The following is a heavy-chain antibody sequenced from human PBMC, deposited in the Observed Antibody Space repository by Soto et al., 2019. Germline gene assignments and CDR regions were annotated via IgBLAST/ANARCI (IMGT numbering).Heavy chain of an antibody. J-gene: IGHJ6*03. V-gene: IGHV1-18*01. CDR3: AREVSSYHYYYYMDV. CDR2: ISAYNGNT. CDR1: GYTFTSYG. Sequence: ASVKVSCKASGYTFTSYGISWVRQAPGQGLEWMGWISAYNGNTNYAQKLQGRVTMTTDTSTSTAYMELRSLRSDDTAVYYCAREVSSYHYYYYMDVWGKGTTVTAP. D-gene: IGHD6-6*01.